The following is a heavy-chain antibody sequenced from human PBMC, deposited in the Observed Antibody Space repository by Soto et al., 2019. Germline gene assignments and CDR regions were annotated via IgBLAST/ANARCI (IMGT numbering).Heavy chain of an antibody. CDR2: ISYDGSNK. V-gene: IGHV3-30-3*01. J-gene: IGHJ4*02. D-gene: IGHD2-2*02. CDR1: GFTFSSYA. Sequence: GGSLRLSCAASGFTFSSYAMHWVRQAPGKGLEWVAVISYDGSNKYYADSVKGRFTISRDNSKNTLYLQMNSLRAEDTAVYYCAREGALVVPAAILFDYWGQGTLVTVSS. CDR3: AREGALVVPAAILFDY.